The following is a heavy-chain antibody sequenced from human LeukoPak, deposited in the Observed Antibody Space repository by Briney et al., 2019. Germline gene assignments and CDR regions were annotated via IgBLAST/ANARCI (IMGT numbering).Heavy chain of an antibody. D-gene: IGHD3-16*02. V-gene: IGHV3-21*01. Sequence: GGSLRLSCAASGYTFSDYSVNWVRQVTGKGLEWVSSICSSGTYIYYADSVKGRFTISRDNAKNSLFLQMNSLRAEDTAVYYCVSGNDPDYVWGTYRLDAFDIWGEGTMVIVSS. CDR3: VSGNDPDYVWGTYRLDAFDI. CDR2: ICSSGTYI. J-gene: IGHJ3*02. CDR1: GYTFSDYS.